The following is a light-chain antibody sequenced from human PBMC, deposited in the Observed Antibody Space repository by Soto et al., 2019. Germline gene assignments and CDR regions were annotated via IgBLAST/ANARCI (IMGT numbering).Light chain of an antibody. J-gene: IGKJ1*01. CDR1: KRVLYNSNNKNY. CDR2: WAS. CDR3: QQYYSTRT. V-gene: IGKV4-1*01. Sequence: DRVLIPSSLALAVSLRGRATINCRSTKRVLYNSNNKNYLAWYQQKPGQPPNLPIYWASTRESGVPDRFSGSGSGTDFTLTISSLQDEDVAVYYCQQYYSTRTFGQGTKVDI.